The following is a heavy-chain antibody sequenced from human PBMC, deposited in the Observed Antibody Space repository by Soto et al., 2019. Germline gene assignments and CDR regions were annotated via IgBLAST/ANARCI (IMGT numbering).Heavy chain of an antibody. CDR2: INHSGST. V-gene: IGHV4-34*01. Sequence: SETLSLTCAVYGGSFSGYYWSWIRQPPGKGLEWIGEINHSGSTNYNPSLKSRVTISMDTSKNQFSLNLDSVTAADTAVYFCARDFAYFDSWGQGTLVTVSS. D-gene: IGHD3-3*01. CDR1: GGSFSGYY. CDR3: ARDFAYFDS. J-gene: IGHJ4*02.